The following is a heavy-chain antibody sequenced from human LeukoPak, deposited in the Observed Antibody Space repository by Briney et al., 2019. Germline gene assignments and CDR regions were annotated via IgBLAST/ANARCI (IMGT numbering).Heavy chain of an antibody. CDR2: IYYTGSA. D-gene: IGHD4-23*01. J-gene: IGHJ4*02. CDR1: GASISNYY. CDR3: ARHSSDYGGNFDY. V-gene: IGHV4-59*08. Sequence: PSETLSLTCTVSGASISNYYWNWIRQPPGKGPEWIGYIYYTGSANYNPSLKSRVTISVDTSKNHFSLRLSSVTAADTAVYYCARHSSDYGGNFDYWGQGKLVTVSS.